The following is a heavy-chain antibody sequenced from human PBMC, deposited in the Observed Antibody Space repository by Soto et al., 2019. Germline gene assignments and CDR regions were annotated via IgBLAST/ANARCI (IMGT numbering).Heavy chain of an antibody. J-gene: IGHJ4*02. D-gene: IGHD6-19*01. CDR3: ARRLLGVAVAGLDY. V-gene: IGHV1-69*13. CDR2: IIPIFGTA. CDR1: GGTFSSYA. Sequence: SVKVSCKASGGTFSSYAISWVRQAPGQGLEWMGGIIPIFGTANYAQKFQGRVTITADESTSTAYMELSSLRSEDTAVYYCARRLLGVAVAGLDYWRQGTLVTVSS.